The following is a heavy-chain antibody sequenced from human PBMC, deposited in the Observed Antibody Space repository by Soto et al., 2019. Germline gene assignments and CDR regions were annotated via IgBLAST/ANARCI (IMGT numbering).Heavy chain of an antibody. CDR1: GFTFSSYA. J-gene: IGHJ6*03. D-gene: IGHD2-2*01. Sequence: EVQLLESGGGLVQPGGSLRLSCAASGFTFSSYAMSWVRQAPGKGLEWVSAISGSGGSTYYADSVKGRFTISRDNSKNTLYLKMNSLRAEDTAVYYCAKALQAAMWGYYYYYYMDVWGKGTTVTVSS. CDR3: AKALQAAMWGYYYYYYMDV. CDR2: ISGSGGST. V-gene: IGHV3-23*01.